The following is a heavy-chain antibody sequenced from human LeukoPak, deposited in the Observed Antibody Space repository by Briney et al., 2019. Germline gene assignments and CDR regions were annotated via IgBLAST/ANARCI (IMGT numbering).Heavy chain of an antibody. J-gene: IGHJ6*02. CDR1: GLTLSNAW. V-gene: IGHV3-23*01. Sequence: PGGSLRLSCAASGLTLSNAWMTWVRQAPGKGLEWVSAISGSGGSTYYADSVKGRFPISRDNSKNTLYLQMNSLRAEDTAVYYCAKDRLIGLYADDLVGGMDVWGQGTTVTVSS. CDR2: ISGSGGST. D-gene: IGHD1-26*01. CDR3: AKDRLIGLYADDLVGGMDV.